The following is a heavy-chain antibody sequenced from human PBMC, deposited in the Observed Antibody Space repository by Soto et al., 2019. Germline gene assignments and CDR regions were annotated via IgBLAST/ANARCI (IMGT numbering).Heavy chain of an antibody. J-gene: IGHJ6*02. CDR3: ARDRSFPLSGSSSSLVYYGMDV. D-gene: IGHD6-6*01. CDR2: ISAYNGNT. Sequence: QVQLVQSGAEVKKPGASVKVSCKASGYTFTSYGISWVRQAPGQGLEWMGWISAYNGNTSYAQKLQGRVTMTTDTSTSTAYMELRSLRSDDTAMYYCARDRSFPLSGSSSSLVYYGMDVWGQGTTVTVSS. CDR1: GYTFTSYG. V-gene: IGHV1-18*04.